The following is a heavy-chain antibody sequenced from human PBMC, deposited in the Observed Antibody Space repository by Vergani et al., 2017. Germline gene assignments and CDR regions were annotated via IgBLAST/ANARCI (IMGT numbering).Heavy chain of an antibody. D-gene: IGHD6-19*01. J-gene: IGHJ4*02. V-gene: IGHV4-34*01. CDR1: GGSFSGYY. CDR2: INHSGST. Sequence: QVQLQQWGAGLLKPSETLSLTCAVYGGSFSGYYWSWIRQPPGKGLEWIGEINHSGSTNYNPSLKSRVTISVDTSKNQFSLKLSSVTAADPAVYYCARAGRRIAVAGYFDYWGQGTLVTVSS. CDR3: ARAGRRIAVAGYFDY.